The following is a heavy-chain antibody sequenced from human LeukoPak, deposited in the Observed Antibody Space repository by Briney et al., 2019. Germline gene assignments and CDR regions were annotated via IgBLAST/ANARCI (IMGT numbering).Heavy chain of an antibody. D-gene: IGHD2-15*01. CDR1: GGSISGSNYY. CDR3: ARLSGEIIVVGAGIDS. V-gene: IGHV4-39*07. CDR2: IHYNGQA. Sequence: SETLSLTCTVSGGSISGSNYYWGWIRQAPGKGLEWIGSIHYNGQAYYNPSRASRVTISVDTSRNQFSLKLVSVTAADTTVYYCARLSGEIIVVGAGIDSWGQGTLVLVSS. J-gene: IGHJ4*02.